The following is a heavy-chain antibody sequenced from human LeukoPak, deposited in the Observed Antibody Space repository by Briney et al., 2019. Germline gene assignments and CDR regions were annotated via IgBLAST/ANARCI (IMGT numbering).Heavy chain of an antibody. Sequence: KPSETLSLTCAVYGGSFSGYYWSWIRQPPGKGLEWIGEINHSGGTNYNPSLKSRVTISVDTSKNQFSLKLSSVTAADTAVYYCARGDRPGYDYWGQGTLVTVSS. CDR3: ARGDRPGYDY. D-gene: IGHD1-14*01. CDR1: GGSFSGYY. CDR2: INHSGGT. J-gene: IGHJ4*02. V-gene: IGHV4-34*01.